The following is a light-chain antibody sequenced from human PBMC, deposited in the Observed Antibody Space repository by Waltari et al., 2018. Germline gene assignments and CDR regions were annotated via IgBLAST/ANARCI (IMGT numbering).Light chain of an antibody. Sequence: QSVLTQPPSASGTPGPRVTISCFGSSSNIGSNIVNWYHQVPGTAPKLLIYSSNRRPSGVPDRFSGSKSGTSGSLVISGLQSDDEADYYCAAWDDSLNAVVFGGGTKLTVL. CDR3: AAWDDSLNAVV. CDR2: SSN. J-gene: IGLJ2*01. V-gene: IGLV1-44*01. CDR1: SSNIGSNI.